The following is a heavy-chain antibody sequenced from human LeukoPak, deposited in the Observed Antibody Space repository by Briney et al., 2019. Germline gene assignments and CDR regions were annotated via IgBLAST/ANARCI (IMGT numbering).Heavy chain of an antibody. V-gene: IGHV1-8*01. Sequence: ASVKVSCKASGYTFTSYDINWVRQATGQGLEWMGWMNPNSGNTGYAQKFQGRVTMTRNTSISTAYMELSSLRSEDTAVYYCARGNIHYDTYYDFWSGHRSFGYWGQGTLVTVSS. CDR2: MNPNSGNT. J-gene: IGHJ4*02. CDR1: GYTFTSYD. D-gene: IGHD3-3*01. CDR3: ARGNIHYDTYYDFWSGHRSFGY.